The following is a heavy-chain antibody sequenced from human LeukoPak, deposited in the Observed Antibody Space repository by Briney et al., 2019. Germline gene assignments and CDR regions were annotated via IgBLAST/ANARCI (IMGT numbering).Heavy chain of an antibody. V-gene: IGHV4-59*01. D-gene: IGHD3-3*01. J-gene: IGHJ4*02. CDR1: GGSISSYY. CDR3: AREPPYYDFWGGSFDY. Sequence: SEPLSLTCTVSGGSISSYYWSWIRQPPGKGLEWIGYIYYSESTNYNPSLKSRVTISVDTSKNQFSLKLSSVTAADTAVYYCAREPPYYDFWGGSFDYWGQGTLVTVSS. CDR2: IYYSEST.